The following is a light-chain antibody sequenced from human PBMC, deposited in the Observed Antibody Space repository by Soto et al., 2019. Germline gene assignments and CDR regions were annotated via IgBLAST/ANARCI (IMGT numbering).Light chain of an antibody. J-gene: IGLJ1*01. CDR3: ATWHDSFYV. CDR2: TNN. V-gene: IGLV1-44*01. CDR1: TSDIGTNA. Sequence: QSVLTLPPSASGSPGQRVIVSCSGSTSDIGTNAVNWFQHLPGTAPKLLIYTNNQRPSGVPDRFSGSKSGTSASLAISGLQSEDEADYYCATWHDSFYVFGTGTKVTVL.